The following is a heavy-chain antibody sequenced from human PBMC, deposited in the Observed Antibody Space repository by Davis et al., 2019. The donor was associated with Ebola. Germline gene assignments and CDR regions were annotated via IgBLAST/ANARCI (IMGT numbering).Heavy chain of an antibody. CDR3: AREEYDFWSGYDYYYYYMDV. V-gene: IGHV1-18*01. CDR1: GYTFSNYG. D-gene: IGHD3-3*01. CDR2: ISGYNDNT. Sequence: ASVKVSCKAAGYTFSNYGISWVRQAPGQGLEWMGWISGYNDNTNYAQKLQGRVTMTTDTSTSTAYMELRSLRSDDTAVYYCAREEYDFWSGYDYYYYYMDVWGKGTTVTVSS. J-gene: IGHJ6*03.